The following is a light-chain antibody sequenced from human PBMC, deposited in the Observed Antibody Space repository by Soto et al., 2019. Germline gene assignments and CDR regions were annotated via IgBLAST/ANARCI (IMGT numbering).Light chain of an antibody. V-gene: IGLV2-18*02. J-gene: IGLJ2*01. CDR1: SSDVGTFNR. CDR3: SSYTSSGTFVV. CDR2: EVS. Sequence: QSVLTQPPSVSGSPGQSVTISCTGISSDVGTFNRVSWYQQPPGTAPKLMIYEVSHRPSGVPDRFSGSKSGNTASLTISGLQAEDEADYYCSSYTSSGTFVVFGGGTKLTVL.